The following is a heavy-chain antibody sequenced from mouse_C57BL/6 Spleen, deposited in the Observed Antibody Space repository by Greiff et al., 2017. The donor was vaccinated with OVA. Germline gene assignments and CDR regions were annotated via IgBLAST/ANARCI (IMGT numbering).Heavy chain of an antibody. CDR1: GYTFTDYN. D-gene: IGHD1-1*01. Sequence: VQLQQSGPELVKPGASVKIPCKASGYTFTDYNMDWVKQSHGKSLEWIGDINPNNGGTIYNQKFKGKATLTVDKSSSTAYMELRSLTSEDTAVYYCARREVVAPFAYWGQGTLVTVSA. J-gene: IGHJ3*01. CDR2: INPNNGGT. CDR3: ARREVVAPFAY. V-gene: IGHV1-18*01.